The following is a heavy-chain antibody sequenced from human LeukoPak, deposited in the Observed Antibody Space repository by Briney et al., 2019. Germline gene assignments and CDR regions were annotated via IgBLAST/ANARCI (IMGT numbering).Heavy chain of an antibody. CDR2: INHGGST. Sequence: PSETLSLTCTVSGGSISGSSYYWGWIRQPPGKGLEWIGEINHGGSTSYNPSLKSRVTISVDTSKNQFSLKLSSVTAADTAMYYCASDMTTVTTVDYWGQGTLVTVSS. D-gene: IGHD4-17*01. J-gene: IGHJ4*02. CDR1: GGSISGSSYY. V-gene: IGHV4-39*07. CDR3: ASDMTTVTTVDY.